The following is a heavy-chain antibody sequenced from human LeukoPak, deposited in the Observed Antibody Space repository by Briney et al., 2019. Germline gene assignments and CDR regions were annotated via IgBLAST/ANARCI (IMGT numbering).Heavy chain of an antibody. CDR3: ARVQYLRTDWFDP. Sequence: SETLSLTCTVSGGSINSYYWSWIRQPAGKGLEWIGRIYSSVSTTYNPSLKSRVTMSVDTSKNQFSLRLSSVTAADTAVYYCARVQYLRTDWFDPWGQGTLVTVSS. CDR2: IYSSVST. J-gene: IGHJ5*01. CDR1: GGSINSYY. D-gene: IGHD2-2*01. V-gene: IGHV4-4*07.